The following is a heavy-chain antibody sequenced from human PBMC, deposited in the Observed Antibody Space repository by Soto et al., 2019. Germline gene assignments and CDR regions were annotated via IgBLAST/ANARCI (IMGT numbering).Heavy chain of an antibody. CDR2: FCYSGTT. CDR3: AKSHYDSSGYYIIDH. CDR1: GGPISGRC. V-gene: IGHV4-59*01. Sequence: SQTLSLTCTVSGGPISGRCWSWVRQSQGKGREWIGYFCYSGTTNYNPSLKSRVTISVDRSKTQCSLKLTSVTAADTAVYYCAKSHYDSSGYYIIDHWGQGTLGTVSS. D-gene: IGHD3-22*01. J-gene: IGHJ5*02.